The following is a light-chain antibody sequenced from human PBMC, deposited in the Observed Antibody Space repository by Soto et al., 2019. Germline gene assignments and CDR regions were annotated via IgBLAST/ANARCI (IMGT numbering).Light chain of an antibody. CDR3: QHSYSTPLT. J-gene: IGKJ4*01. CDR2: AAS. V-gene: IGKV1-39*01. CDR1: QSISSY. Sequence: DIQMPQSPSSLSASVGDRVTITCRASQSISSYLNWYQQKPGKAPKLLIYAASSLQSGVPSRFSGSGSWTDFTLTISSLQPEDFATYYCQHSYSTPLTFGGGTKVESK.